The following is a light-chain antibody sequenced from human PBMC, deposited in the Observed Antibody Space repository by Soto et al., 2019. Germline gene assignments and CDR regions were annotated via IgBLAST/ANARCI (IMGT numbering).Light chain of an antibody. J-gene: IGLJ2*01. CDR1: SGHSSYA. CDR2: VNSDGSH. CDR3: QTWGTDTVV. Sequence: QLVLTQSPSASASLGASVKLTCTLSSGHSSYAIAWHQQQPEKGPRYLMNVNSDGSHSKGDGIPDRFSGSRSGAERYLTISSLQSEDEADYYCQTWGTDTVVFGGGTNLTVL. V-gene: IGLV4-69*01.